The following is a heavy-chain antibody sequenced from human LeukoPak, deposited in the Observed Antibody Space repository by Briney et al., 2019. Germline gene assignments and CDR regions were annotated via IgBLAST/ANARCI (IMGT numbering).Heavy chain of an antibody. CDR1: GGSISSYY. CDR2: IYCSGRT. V-gene: IGHV4-59*12. CDR3: ARPIGGQLLPDLDV. D-gene: IGHD2-2*01. J-gene: IGHJ6*02. Sequence: SETLSLTCTVAGGSISSYYWSWIRQPPGKGLEWIGYIYCSGRTNYNPSLKSRVTISVDTSKNQFSLKLTSVTAADTAIYYCARPIGGQLLPDLDVWGQGPSVTVSS.